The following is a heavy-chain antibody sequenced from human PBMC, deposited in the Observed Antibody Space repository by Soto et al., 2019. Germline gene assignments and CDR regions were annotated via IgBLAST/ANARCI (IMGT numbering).Heavy chain of an antibody. CDR2: MNPNSGNT. Sequence: QVQLVQSGAEVKKHGASVKVSCKASGYTITSYEIKWVRQATGQGLEWMGWMNPNSGNTGYAQKFQGRVTMTRNTSISTAYMELSSLRSEDTAVYYCARERAVAGFDYWGQATLVTVSS. CDR1: GYTITSYE. CDR3: ARERAVAGFDY. J-gene: IGHJ4*02. D-gene: IGHD6-19*01. V-gene: IGHV1-8*01.